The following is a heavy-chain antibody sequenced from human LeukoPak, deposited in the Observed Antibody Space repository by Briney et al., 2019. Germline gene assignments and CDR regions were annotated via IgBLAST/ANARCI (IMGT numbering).Heavy chain of an antibody. CDR3: ARDHLPLGSGRLDY. CDR2: ISSSSSYI. CDR1: GFTFSSYS. V-gene: IGHV3-21*01. J-gene: IGHJ4*02. D-gene: IGHD3-10*02. Sequence: GGSLRLSCAASGFTFSSYSMNWARQAPGKGLEWVSSISSSSSYIYYADSVKGRFTISRHNAKNSLYLPMNSLRAEDTAVYCCARDHLPLGSGRLDYWGQGTLVPVSS.